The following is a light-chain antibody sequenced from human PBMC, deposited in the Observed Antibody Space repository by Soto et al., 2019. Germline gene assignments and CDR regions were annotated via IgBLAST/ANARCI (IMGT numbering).Light chain of an antibody. CDR1: QDISRF. CDR3: LQHNTYPYT. V-gene: IGKV1-17*03. CDR2: ETS. J-gene: IGKJ2*01. Sequence: DVQMAQSPSAMSASVGDRVTIACRASQDISRFVAWFQHKPGRAPERLIYETSNLQPGVPSRFRGSGSGTEFTIAISGLQPEDVATYYCLQHNTYPYTFGQGTKLEIK.